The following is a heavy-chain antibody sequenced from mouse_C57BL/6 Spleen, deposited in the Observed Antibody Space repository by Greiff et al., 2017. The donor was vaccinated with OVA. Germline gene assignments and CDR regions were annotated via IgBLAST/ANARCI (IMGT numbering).Heavy chain of an antibody. J-gene: IGHJ1*03. CDR3: ARDSNGYSYWYFDV. CDR1: GYSLTNGNHW. Sequence: VQLQQSGPALVKPSQTVSLTCTVTGYSLTNGNHWWDWIPQVSGSQLEWIGYISSSGSTDSNPSLKSRISITRDTSKNQLFLQLNSVTTEDIATYYCARDSNGYSYWYFDVWGTGTTVTVSS. V-gene: IGHV3-4*01. CDR2: ISSSGST. D-gene: IGHD2-3*01.